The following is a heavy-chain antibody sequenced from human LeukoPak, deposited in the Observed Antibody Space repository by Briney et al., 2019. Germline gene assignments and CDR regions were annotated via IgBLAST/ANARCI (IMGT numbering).Heavy chain of an antibody. CDR1: GFTFSSYR. J-gene: IGHJ4*02. CDR2: IISDGSNT. D-gene: IGHD3-22*01. CDR3: VRNSYDSSGYYDY. V-gene: IGHV3-74*01. Sequence: GGSLRLSCAASGFTFSSYRMHWVRQAPGKGLVWVSRIISDGSNTTYADSVKGRFTISRDNAKNTLYLQMSSLRAEDTAVYYCVRNSYDSSGYYDYWGQGTLVTVSS.